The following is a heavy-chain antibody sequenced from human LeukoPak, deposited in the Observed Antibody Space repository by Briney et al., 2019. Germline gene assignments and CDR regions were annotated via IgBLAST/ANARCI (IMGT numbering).Heavy chain of an antibody. Sequence: ASVKASCKASGYNFYSYGVSWVRQAPGQGLEWMGWISANSGDTKYAQNLQGRVTMTTDTSTSTVYMELRSLKLDDTAVYYCVRDQGVSRFLERLLYDWFDPWGQGTLVTVSS. CDR1: GYNFYSYG. J-gene: IGHJ5*02. D-gene: IGHD3-3*01. V-gene: IGHV1-18*01. CDR3: VRDQGVSRFLERLLYDWFDP. CDR2: ISANSGDT.